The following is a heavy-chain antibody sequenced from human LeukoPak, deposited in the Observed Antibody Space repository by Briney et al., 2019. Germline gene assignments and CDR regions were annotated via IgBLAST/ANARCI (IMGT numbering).Heavy chain of an antibody. CDR1: GYTFTSYD. CDR3: AGPWGNIGAAGTRGFDY. Sequence: ASVKVSCKASGYTFTSYDINWGRQATGQGLEWMGWMNPNSGNTGYAQKFQGRVTMTRNTSISTAYMELSSLRSEDTAVYYCAGPWGNIGAAGTRGFDYRGQGTLVTVSS. CDR2: MNPNSGNT. D-gene: IGHD6-13*01. J-gene: IGHJ4*02. V-gene: IGHV1-8*01.